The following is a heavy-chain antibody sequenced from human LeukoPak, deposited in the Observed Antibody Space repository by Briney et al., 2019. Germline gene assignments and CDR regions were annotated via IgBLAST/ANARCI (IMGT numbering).Heavy chain of an antibody. CDR3: ARDKGIGVYYYYYMDV. J-gene: IGHJ6*03. CDR1: GYTFTGYY. CDR2: INPNSGGT. D-gene: IGHD3-16*01. V-gene: IGHV1-2*02. Sequence: AAVKVSCKASGYTFTGYYMHWVRQAPGQGLEWVGWINPNSGGTNYAQKFQGRVTMTRDTSISTAYMELSRLRSDDTAVYYCARDKGIGVYYYYYMDVWGKGTTVTVSS.